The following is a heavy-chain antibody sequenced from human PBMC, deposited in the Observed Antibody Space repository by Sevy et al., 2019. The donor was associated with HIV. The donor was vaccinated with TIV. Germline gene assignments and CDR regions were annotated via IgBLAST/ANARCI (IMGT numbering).Heavy chain of an antibody. CDR3: ARVKDGDHRYYFDY. CDR2: INHSGST. CDR1: GGSFSGYY. Sequence: SETLSLTCAVYGGSFSGYYWSWIRQPPGKGLEWIGEINHSGSTNYNPSLKCRVTISVDTSKNQFSLKLSSVTAADTAVYYCARVKDGDHRYYFDYWGQGTLVTVSS. J-gene: IGHJ4*02. V-gene: IGHV4-34*01.